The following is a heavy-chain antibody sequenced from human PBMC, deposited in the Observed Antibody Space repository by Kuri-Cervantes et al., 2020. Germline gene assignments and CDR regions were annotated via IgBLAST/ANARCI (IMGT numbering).Heavy chain of an antibody. CDR3: AGDNSGFYYNWFDP. V-gene: IGHV3-30-3*01. D-gene: IGHD5-12*01. CDR2: ISYDGSTK. J-gene: IGHJ5*02. Sequence: GESLKISCAASGFTFSSYAMHWVRQAPGKGLEWVAVISYDGSTKYYADSVKGRFTISRDNSKNTLFLQMNSLRAEDTAVYYCAGDNSGFYYNWFDPWGRGTLVTVSS. CDR1: GFTFSSYA.